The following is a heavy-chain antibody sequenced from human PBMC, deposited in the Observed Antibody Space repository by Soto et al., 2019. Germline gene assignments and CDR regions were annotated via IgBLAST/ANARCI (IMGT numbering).Heavy chain of an antibody. CDR3: ARQSRTTVTTDD. CDR2: IYPGDSDT. Sequence: GESLKISCKGSGYSFTSYWIDWSRQMPGKGLEWLGLIYPGDSDTRWSPSFQGQVTISADKSISTAYPQWSTLKASDTAMYYCARQSRTTVTTDDWGKGTLVTVSS. V-gene: IGHV5-51*01. D-gene: IGHD4-17*01. J-gene: IGHJ4*02. CDR1: GYSFTSYW.